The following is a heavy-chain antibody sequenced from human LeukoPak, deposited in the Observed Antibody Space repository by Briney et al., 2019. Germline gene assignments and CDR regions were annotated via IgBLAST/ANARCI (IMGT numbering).Heavy chain of an antibody. V-gene: IGHV4-61*09. CDR1: GGSITGDPHY. CDR2: VSASGRT. J-gene: IGHJ4*02. Sequence: SETLSLTCTVSGGSITGDPHYWTWIRQSAGEGLEWLGHVSASGRTTYNPSLKSRVAISVDTSKKKFFLRLDSVTAADTAVYYCARANYYNSTGCYHDYWGQGTLVTVSS. D-gene: IGHD3-22*01. CDR3: ARANYYNSTGCYHDY.